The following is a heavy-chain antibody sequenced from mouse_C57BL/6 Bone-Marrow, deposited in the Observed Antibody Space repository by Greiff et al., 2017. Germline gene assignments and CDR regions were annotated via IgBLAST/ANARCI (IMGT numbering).Heavy chain of an antibody. V-gene: IGHV1-56*01. CDR1: GYTFTGYW. D-gene: IGHD1-1*01. Sequence: QVQLQQSGPELVRPGASVKISCKAPGYTFTGYWIQWVKQRPGPGLEWIGEILPGSGGTNYNEKFKGKATLTVDTSSTKAYMQLSSLTSEDAAVYYCGRGVGDYSYDMDYWGQGTSVTVSS. J-gene: IGHJ4*01. CDR3: GRGVGDYSYDMDY. CDR2: ILPGSGGT.